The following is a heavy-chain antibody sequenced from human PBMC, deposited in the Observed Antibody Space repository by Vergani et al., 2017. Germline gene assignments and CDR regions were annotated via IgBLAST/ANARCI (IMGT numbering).Heavy chain of an antibody. CDR3: ARHSTVEWLVKLGWIDP. CDR2: IYYSGST. J-gene: IGHJ5*02. D-gene: IGHD6-19*01. V-gene: IGHV4-39*01. Sequence: QLQLQESGPGLVTPSATLSLTCSVSRAYIRSSNYYWGWIRQPPGKGLEWIASIYYSGSTYYNPSLKSRVTISVDTSKNQFSLKLGSVTAADTAVYFCARHSTVEWLVKLGWIDPWGQGILVTVSS. CDR1: RAYIRSSNYY.